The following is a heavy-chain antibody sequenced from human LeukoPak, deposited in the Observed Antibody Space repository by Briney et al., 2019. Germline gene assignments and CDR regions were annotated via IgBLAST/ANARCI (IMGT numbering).Heavy chain of an antibody. J-gene: IGHJ4*02. V-gene: IGHV4-34*01. D-gene: IGHD3-3*01. CDR1: GGSFSGYY. CDR3: ARAYYDFWSGYYTGFDY. Sequence: SETLSLTCAVYGGSFSGYYWSWIRQPPGKGLEWIGEINHSGSTNYNPSLKSRATISVDTSKNQFSLKLSSVTAADTAVYYCARAYYDFWSGYYTGFDYWGQGTLVTVSS. CDR2: INHSGST.